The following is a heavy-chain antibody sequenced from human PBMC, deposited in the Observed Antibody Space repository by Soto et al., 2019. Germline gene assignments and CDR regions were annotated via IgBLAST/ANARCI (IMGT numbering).Heavy chain of an antibody. Sequence: ASVKVSCKASGYTFTSYDINWVLQATGQGLEWMGWMNPNSGNTGYAQKFQGRVTMTRNTSISTAYMELSSLRSEDTAVYYCARQGRGSYYFDYWGQGTLVTVSS. CDR1: GYTFTSYD. CDR3: ARQGRGSYYFDY. CDR2: MNPNSGNT. J-gene: IGHJ4*02. D-gene: IGHD1-26*01. V-gene: IGHV1-8*01.